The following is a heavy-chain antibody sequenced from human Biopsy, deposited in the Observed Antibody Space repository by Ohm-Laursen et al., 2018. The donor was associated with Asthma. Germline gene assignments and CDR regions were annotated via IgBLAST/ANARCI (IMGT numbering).Heavy chain of an antibody. D-gene: IGHD1-26*01. CDR1: GGTFSSYA. Sequence: ESSVKVSCKASGGTFSSYAISWVRQAPGQGLEWMGGIIPIFGTANYAQKFQGRVTITADESTSTAYMELSSLRSEDTAVYYCARDGPVGAPSDYWGQGTLVTVSS. J-gene: IGHJ4*02. CDR2: IIPIFGTA. V-gene: IGHV1-69*01. CDR3: ARDGPVGAPSDY.